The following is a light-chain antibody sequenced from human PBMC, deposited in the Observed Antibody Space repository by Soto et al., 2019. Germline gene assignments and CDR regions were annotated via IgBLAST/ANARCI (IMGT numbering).Light chain of an antibody. CDR1: QIVSDNY. CDR2: GAS. Sequence: EAVMTQSPVTLDLYPVERATLSCRASQIVSDNYLAWYQQKPGQAPRLVVYGASSRATGVPDRFSASGSGTDFTLTISRLEPEDFAVYYCQQYAKAPLTFGQGTKVDIK. J-gene: IGKJ1*01. CDR3: QQYAKAPLT. V-gene: IGKV3-20*01.